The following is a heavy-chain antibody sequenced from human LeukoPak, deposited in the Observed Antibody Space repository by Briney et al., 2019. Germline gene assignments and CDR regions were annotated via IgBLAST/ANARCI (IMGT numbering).Heavy chain of an antibody. J-gene: IGHJ4*02. CDR2: IYYSGST. D-gene: IGHD4-17*01. CDR3: ARGTVTRSLDY. V-gene: IGHV4-39*07. Sequence: SETLSLTCTVSGGSISSSSYYWGWIRQPPGKGLEWIGSIYYSGSTYYNPSLKSRVTISVDTSKNQFSLKLSSVTAADTAVYYCARGTVTRSLDYWGQGTLVTVSS. CDR1: GGSISSSSYY.